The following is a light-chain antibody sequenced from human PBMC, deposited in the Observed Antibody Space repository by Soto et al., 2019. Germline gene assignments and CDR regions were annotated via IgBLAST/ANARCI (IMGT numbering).Light chain of an antibody. CDR1: QSVSSSY. J-gene: IGKJ1*01. CDR2: GAS. CDR3: QQYGSSPWT. V-gene: IGKV3-20*01. Sequence: EIVLTQSPGTLSLSPGKRATISCRASQSVSSSYLAWYQQKPGQAPRPLIYGASSRAIGIPDRFSGSGSGTDFTLTISRLEPEDFAVYYCQQYGSSPWTFGQGTKV.